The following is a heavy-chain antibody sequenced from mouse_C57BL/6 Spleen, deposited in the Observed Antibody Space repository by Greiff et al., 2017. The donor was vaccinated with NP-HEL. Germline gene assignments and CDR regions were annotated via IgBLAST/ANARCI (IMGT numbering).Heavy chain of an antibody. D-gene: IGHD2-4*01. CDR2: IHPNSGST. CDR1: GYTFTSYW. J-gene: IGHJ2*01. Sequence: VQLQQSGAELVKPGASVKLSCKASGYTFTSYWMHWVKQRPGQGLEWIGMIHPNSGSTNYNEKFKSKATLTVDKSSSTAYMQLSSLPSEDSAVLYGASKVNYDCDGDYWGQGTTLTVSS. CDR3: ASKVNYDCDGDY. V-gene: IGHV1-64*01.